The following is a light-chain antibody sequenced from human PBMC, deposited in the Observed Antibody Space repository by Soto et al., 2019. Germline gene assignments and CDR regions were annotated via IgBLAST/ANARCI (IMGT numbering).Light chain of an antibody. CDR1: SGSIASNY. CDR3: QSYDSSKYWV. V-gene: IGLV6-57*01. Sequence: NFMLTQPHSVSESPGKTVTISCTRSSGSIASNYVQWYQQRPGSSPTTVIYEDNQRPSGVRDRFSGSIDSSSNSASLTISGLKTEDEADYYCQSYDSSKYWVFGGGTQLTVL. J-gene: IGLJ3*02. CDR2: EDN.